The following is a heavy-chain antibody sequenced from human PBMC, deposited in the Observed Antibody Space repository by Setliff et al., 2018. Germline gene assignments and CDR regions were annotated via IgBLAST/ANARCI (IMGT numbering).Heavy chain of an antibody. CDR1: GFTFSNAW. V-gene: IGHV3-23*01. CDR2: ISGSGGST. CDR3: ARMTTLVIDY. Sequence: PGGSLRLSCAASGFTFSNAWMSWVRQAPGKGLEWVSAISGSGGSTYYADSVKGRFTISRDNSKNTLYLQMNSLRAEDTAVYYCARMTTLVIDYWGQGTLVTVSS. J-gene: IGHJ4*02. D-gene: IGHD4-4*01.